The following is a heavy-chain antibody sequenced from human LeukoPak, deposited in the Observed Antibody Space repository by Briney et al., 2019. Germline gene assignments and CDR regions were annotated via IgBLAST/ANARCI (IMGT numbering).Heavy chain of an antibody. CDR2: IYHSGST. CDR1: GGSISSGGYS. CDR3: ARGNGGNSAFVY. D-gene: IGHD4-23*01. Sequence: PSETLSLTCAVSGGSISSGGYSWSWIRQPPGKGLEWIGYIYHSGSTYYNPSLKSRVTISVDRSKNQFSLKLSSVTAADTAVYYCARGNGGNSAFVYWGQGTLVTVSS. V-gene: IGHV4-30-2*01. J-gene: IGHJ4*02.